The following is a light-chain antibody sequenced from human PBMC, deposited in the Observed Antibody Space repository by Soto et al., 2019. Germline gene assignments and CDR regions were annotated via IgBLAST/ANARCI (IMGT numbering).Light chain of an antibody. CDR1: TGPVISTHY. CDR3: LLSYSDGGV. J-gene: IGLJ3*02. Sequence: QAVVTQEPSLTVSPGGTVTLTCASSTGPVISTHYPFWFQHKPGQAPRIVIHDTSTKHSWTPARCSGSVLGGKAALTISGAQPEEEADYCCLLSYSDGGVFGGGTKLTVL. CDR2: DTS. V-gene: IGLV7-46*01.